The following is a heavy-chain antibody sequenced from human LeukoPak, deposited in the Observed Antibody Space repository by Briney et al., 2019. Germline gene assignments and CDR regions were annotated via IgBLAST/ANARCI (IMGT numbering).Heavy chain of an antibody. J-gene: IGHJ4*02. CDR3: ATHRSSLVRGVIIDY. CDR2: ISYDGSNK. V-gene: IGHV3-30*03. CDR1: GFTFSSYG. D-gene: IGHD3-10*01. Sequence: GGSLRLSCAASGFTFSSYGMHWVRQAPGKGLEWVAVISYDGSNKYYADSVKGRFTISRDNSKNTLYLQMNSLRAEDTAVYYCATHRSSLVRGVIIDYWGQGTLVTVSS.